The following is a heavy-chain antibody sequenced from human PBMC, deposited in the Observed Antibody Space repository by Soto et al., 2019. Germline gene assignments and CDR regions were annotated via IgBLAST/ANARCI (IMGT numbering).Heavy chain of an antibody. CDR3: VREQLYYNDVFGRPLNGFDM. Sequence: ASVKVSCKASGYTFTSYAMHWVRQAPGQRLEWMGWINAGNGNTKYSQKFQGRVTITRDTSASTAYMELNSLGAEDTALYYCVREQLYYNDVFGRPLNGFDMWGPGTKVTV. D-gene: IGHD3-22*01. CDR2: INAGNGNT. CDR1: GYTFTSYA. V-gene: IGHV1-3*01. J-gene: IGHJ3*02.